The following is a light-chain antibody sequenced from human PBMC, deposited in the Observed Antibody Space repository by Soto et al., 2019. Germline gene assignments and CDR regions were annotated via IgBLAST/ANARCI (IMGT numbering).Light chain of an antibody. CDR3: QQSYSTPRLT. CDR2: GAS. V-gene: IGKV1-39*01. CDR1: QSIVKY. J-gene: IGKJ4*01. Sequence: DLQMTQSPSSLSASVGDRVTITCRASQSIVKYLNWYQQKPGKAPQLLIYGASSLQSGVPSRFSGSGVATNFTLTISSLQPEDFAIFYCQQSYSTPRLTFGGGTKVEIE.